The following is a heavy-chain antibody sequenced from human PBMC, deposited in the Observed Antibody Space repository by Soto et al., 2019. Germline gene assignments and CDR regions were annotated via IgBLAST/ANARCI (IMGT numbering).Heavy chain of an antibody. V-gene: IGHV1-2*02. Sequence: ASVKVSCKASGYTFTGYYMHWVRQAPGQGLEWMGWINPNSGGTNYAQRFQGRVTMTRDTSISTAYMELSRLRSDDTAVYYCASSARGYCSGGSCYSGPYNWFDPWGQGTLVTVSS. CDR1: GYTFTGYY. J-gene: IGHJ5*02. D-gene: IGHD2-15*01. CDR3: ASSARGYCSGGSCYSGPYNWFDP. CDR2: INPNSGGT.